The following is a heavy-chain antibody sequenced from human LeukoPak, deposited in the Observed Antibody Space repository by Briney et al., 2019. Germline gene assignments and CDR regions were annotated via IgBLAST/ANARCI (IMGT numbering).Heavy chain of an antibody. J-gene: IGHJ4*02. CDR3: ASDGGSGSYEGYYFDY. CDR2: ISYDGSNK. CDR1: GFTFSSYA. D-gene: IGHD3-10*01. Sequence: PGGSLRLSCAASGFTFSSYAMHWVRQAPGKGLEWVAVISYDGSNKYYADSVKGRFTISRDNSKNTLYLQMNSLRAEDTAVYYCASDGGSGSYEGYYFDYWGQGTLVTVSS. V-gene: IGHV3-30*04.